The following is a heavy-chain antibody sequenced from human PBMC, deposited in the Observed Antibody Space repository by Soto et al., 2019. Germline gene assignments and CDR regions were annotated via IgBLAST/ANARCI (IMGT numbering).Heavy chain of an antibody. CDR1: GYTFTSYG. CDR3: AEVGAAHRGGNWFDP. Sequence: QVQLVQSGAEVKKPGASVKVSCKASGYTFTSYGISWVRQAPGQGLEWMGWISAYNGNTNYAQKLQGRVTMTTDTSTRTANMELRSLRSDDTDVYYCAEVGAAHRGGNWFDPWGQGTLVTVSS. V-gene: IGHV1-18*01. D-gene: IGHD1-26*01. CDR2: ISAYNGNT. J-gene: IGHJ5*02.